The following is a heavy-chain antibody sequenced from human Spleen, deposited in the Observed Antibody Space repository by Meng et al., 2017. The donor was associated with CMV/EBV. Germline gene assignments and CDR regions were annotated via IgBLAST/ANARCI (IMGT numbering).Heavy chain of an antibody. CDR2: IKKDGSEK. D-gene: IGHD2-2*01. J-gene: IGHJ4*02. CDR3: ARVGAPGYGYCSSISCYTDC. CDR1: GFTLSNYW. Sequence: GESLKISCVASGFTLSNYWMSWVRQAPGKGLERVASIKKDGSEKYYVDSVKGRFTISRDNAENSLYLQMDSLRAEDTAVYYCARVGAPGYGYCSSISCYTDCWGQGTLVTVSS. V-gene: IGHV3-7*01.